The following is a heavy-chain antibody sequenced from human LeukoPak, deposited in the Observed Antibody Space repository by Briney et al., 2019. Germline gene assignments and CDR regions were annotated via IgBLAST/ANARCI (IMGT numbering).Heavy chain of an antibody. V-gene: IGHV6-1*01. CDR1: GDSVSSNSAA. J-gene: IGHJ4*02. D-gene: IGHD4-23*01. Sequence: SQTLSLTCAISGDSVSSNSAAWNWIRQSPTRGLEWLGRTYYRSKWYSDYAVSEKGRIAINPDTSKNQFSLQLNSVTPEDTAVYYCVRNGGPFDYWGRGTLVTVPS. CDR2: TYYRSKWYS. CDR3: VRNGGPFDY.